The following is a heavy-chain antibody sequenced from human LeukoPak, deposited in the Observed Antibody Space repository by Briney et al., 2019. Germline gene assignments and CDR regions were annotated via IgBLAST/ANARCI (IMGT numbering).Heavy chain of an antibody. Sequence: KPSETLSLTCAVYGGSFSPYYWSWIRQPPGKGLEWIGEINHSGSTNYNPSLKSRVTISVDTSKNQFSLRLSSVTAADTAVYYCARGGFYCGGDCYVDYWGQRTLVTVSS. J-gene: IGHJ4*02. V-gene: IGHV4-34*01. CDR3: ARGGFYCGGDCYVDY. D-gene: IGHD2-21*02. CDR2: INHSGST. CDR1: GGSFSPYY.